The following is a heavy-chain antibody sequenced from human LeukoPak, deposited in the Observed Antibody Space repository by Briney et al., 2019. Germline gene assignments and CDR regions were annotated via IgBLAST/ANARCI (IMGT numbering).Heavy chain of an antibody. J-gene: IGHJ4*02. CDR1: GFTFSSYG. D-gene: IGHD1-1*01. CDR3: AKVSGSAGTTSDY. Sequence: GGSLRLSCAASGFTFSSYGMSWVRQAPGKGLEWVSAISGNGGSTYYADSVKGRFTISRDNSKNTLYLQMNSLRAEDTAVYYCAKVSGSAGTTSDYWGQGTLVTVSS. CDR2: ISGNGGST. V-gene: IGHV3-23*01.